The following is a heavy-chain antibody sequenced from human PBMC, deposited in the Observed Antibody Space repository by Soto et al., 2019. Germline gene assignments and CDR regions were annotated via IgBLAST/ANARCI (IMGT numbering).Heavy chain of an antibody. J-gene: IGHJ4*02. V-gene: IGHV4-61*01. CDR3: TRGGDAYKNGH. Sequence: SETLSLTCTVSGGSVSSGSYYWSWIRQPPGKGLEWIGYIYYSGSTNYNPSLKSRVTMSVDTSKNQFSLKLTSVNAADTAVYYCTRGGDAYKNGHWGQGTLVTVSS. D-gene: IGHD2-21*01. CDR1: GGSVSSGSYY. CDR2: IYYSGST.